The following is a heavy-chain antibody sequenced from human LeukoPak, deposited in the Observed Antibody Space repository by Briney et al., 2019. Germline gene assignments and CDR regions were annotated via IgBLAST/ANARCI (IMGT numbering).Heavy chain of an antibody. CDR1: GFTFSTYG. CDR2: ISGSGGST. D-gene: IGHD3-22*01. J-gene: IGHJ4*02. Sequence: GGSLRLSCAASGFTFSTYGMHWVRQAPGKGLEWVSAISGSGGSTYYADSVKGRFTISRDNSKNTLYLQMNSLRAEDTAVYYCAKDGRDNYYDSSSHDYWGQGTLVTVSS. CDR3: AKDGRDNYYDSSSHDY. V-gene: IGHV3-23*01.